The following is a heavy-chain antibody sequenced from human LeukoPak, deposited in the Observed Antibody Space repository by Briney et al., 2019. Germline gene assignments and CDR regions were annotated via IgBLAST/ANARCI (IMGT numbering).Heavy chain of an antibody. J-gene: IGHJ4*02. CDR1: GGSISSGGYY. CDR3: ARDVSRLYEQENGGNSEFDY. D-gene: IGHD4-23*01. V-gene: IGHV4-31*03. CDR2: IYYSGST. Sequence: PSETLSLTCTVSGGSISSGGYYWSWIRQHPGKGLEWIGYIYYSGSTYYNPSLKSRVTISVDTSKNQFSLKLSSVTAADTAVYYCARDVSRLYEQENGGNSEFDYWGQGTLVTVSS.